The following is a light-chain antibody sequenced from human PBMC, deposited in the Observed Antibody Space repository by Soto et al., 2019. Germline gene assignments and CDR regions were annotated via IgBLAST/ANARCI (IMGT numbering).Light chain of an antibody. Sequence: DIQITQSPSTLSASVGDRVTITCRASQSISSWLAWYQQKPGKAPKLLIYDASSLESGVPSRFSGSGSGTEFTLTISSLQPDDSATYYCQQYNSHDEYTFGKGTKLEIK. V-gene: IGKV1-5*01. CDR1: QSISSW. CDR2: DAS. CDR3: QQYNSHDEYT. J-gene: IGKJ2*01.